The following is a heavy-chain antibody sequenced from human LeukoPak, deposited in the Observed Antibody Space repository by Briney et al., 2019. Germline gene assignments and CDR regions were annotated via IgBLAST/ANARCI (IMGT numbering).Heavy chain of an antibody. Sequence: ASVKVSCKASGYTFTSYGISWVRQAPGQGLEWMGWISAYNGDTNYAQNLQGRVTMTTDTSTNTTYMELRSLRSDDTAVYYCARDGRFGELLDYWGQGTLVTVSS. D-gene: IGHD3-10*01. V-gene: IGHV1-18*01. CDR1: GYTFTSYG. J-gene: IGHJ4*02. CDR3: ARDGRFGELLDY. CDR2: ISAYNGDT.